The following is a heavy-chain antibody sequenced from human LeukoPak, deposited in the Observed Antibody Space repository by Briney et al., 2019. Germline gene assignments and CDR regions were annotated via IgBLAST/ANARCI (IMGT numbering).Heavy chain of an antibody. Sequence: GGSLRLSCAASGFTFDDYAMHWVRQAPGKGLEWVSLISWDGGSTYYADSVKGRFTISRDNSKNSLYLQMNSLRAEDTALYYCAKDIGLGAADYYFDYWGQGTLVTVSS. CDR2: ISWDGGST. CDR1: GFTFDDYA. V-gene: IGHV3-43D*03. D-gene: IGHD2-15*01. J-gene: IGHJ4*02. CDR3: AKDIGLGAADYYFDY.